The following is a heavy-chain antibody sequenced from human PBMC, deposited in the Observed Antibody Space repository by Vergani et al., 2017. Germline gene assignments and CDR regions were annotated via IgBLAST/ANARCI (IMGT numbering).Heavy chain of an antibody. J-gene: IGHJ6*02. CDR3: ARTVAATPKVNYYYGMDV. D-gene: IGHD2-15*01. Sequence: QVQLQESGPGLVKPSQTLSLTCTVSGGSISSSNWWSWVRQPPGKGLEWIGEIYHSGSTNYNPSLKSRVTISVDKSKYQFSLKLSSVTAADTAVYYCARTVAATPKVNYYYGMDVWGQGTTVTVSS. CDR2: IYHSGST. V-gene: IGHV4-4*02. CDR1: GGSISSSNW.